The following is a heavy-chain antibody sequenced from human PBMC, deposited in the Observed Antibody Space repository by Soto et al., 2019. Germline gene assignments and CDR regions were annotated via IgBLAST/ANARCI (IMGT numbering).Heavy chain of an antibody. CDR3: ARATYCVGGACYAGRKGFDV. J-gene: IGHJ6*02. CDR2: IYTSGST. Sequence: PSDTLSLTCPVSGGSSSNYYWDWIRQPAGKGLEWIGRIYTSGSTNYNPSLKSRVTMSVDTSKNQFSLKLTSVTAADTAVYYCARATYCVGGACYAGRKGFDVWGQGTTVNVSS. CDR1: GGSSSNYY. D-gene: IGHD2-15*01. V-gene: IGHV4-4*07.